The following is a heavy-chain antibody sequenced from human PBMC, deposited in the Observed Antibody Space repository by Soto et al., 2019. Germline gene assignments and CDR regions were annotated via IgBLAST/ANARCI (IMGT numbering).Heavy chain of an antibody. CDR3: ARLDGNDYYSSGYYYYYYGMDV. D-gene: IGHD3-22*01. CDR2: ISSSGSTI. CDR1: GFTFSDYY. J-gene: IGHJ6*02. V-gene: IGHV3-11*01. Sequence: QVQLVESGGGLVKPGGSLRLSCAASGFTFSDYYMSWIRQAPGKGLEWVSYISSSGSTIYYADSVKGRFTISRDNAKNSRYLLMNSLRAADTAVDYWARLDGNDYYSSGYYYYYYGMDVWGQGTTVTVSS.